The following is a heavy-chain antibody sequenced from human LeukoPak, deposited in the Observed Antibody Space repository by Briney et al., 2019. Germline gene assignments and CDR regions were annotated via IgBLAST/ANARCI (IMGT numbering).Heavy chain of an antibody. CDR3: AKGEDVDTAMDY. CDR2: ISGSGGST. Sequence: GGSLRPSCAASGFTFSSYAMSWVRQAPGKGLEWVSAISGSGGSTYYADSVKGRFTISRDNSKNTLYLQMNSLRAEDTAVYYCAKGEDVDTAMDYWGQGTLVTVSS. D-gene: IGHD5-18*01. CDR1: GFTFSSYA. V-gene: IGHV3-23*01. J-gene: IGHJ4*02.